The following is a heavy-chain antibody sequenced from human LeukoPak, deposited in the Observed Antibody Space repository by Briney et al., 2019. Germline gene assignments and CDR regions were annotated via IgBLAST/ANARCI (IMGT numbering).Heavy chain of an antibody. J-gene: IGHJ3*02. V-gene: IGHV3-48*04. CDR2: ITSSGTTI. D-gene: IGHD2-21*01. CDR1: GFTFSSYG. Sequence: GGSLRLSCAASGFTFSSYGMNWVRQAPGKGPEWVSYITSSGTTIYYADSVKGRFTISRDDAKNSLYLQMNSLRAEDTAIYYCVRDHLWSFDIWGQGTVVTVSS. CDR3: VRDHLWSFDI.